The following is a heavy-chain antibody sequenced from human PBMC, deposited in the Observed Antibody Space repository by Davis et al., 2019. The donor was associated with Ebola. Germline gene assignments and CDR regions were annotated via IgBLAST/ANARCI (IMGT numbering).Heavy chain of an antibody. CDR1: GFTFSSYG. J-gene: IGHJ4*02. Sequence: GESLKISCAASGFTFSSYGMHWVRQAPGKGLEWVAVIWYDGSNKYYADSEKGRFNISRDNSKNTLNLQMNSLRAEDTAVYYCARGPNYDFWSGYPDYWGQGTLVTVSS. V-gene: IGHV3-33*01. CDR3: ARGPNYDFWSGYPDY. D-gene: IGHD3-3*01. CDR2: IWYDGSNK.